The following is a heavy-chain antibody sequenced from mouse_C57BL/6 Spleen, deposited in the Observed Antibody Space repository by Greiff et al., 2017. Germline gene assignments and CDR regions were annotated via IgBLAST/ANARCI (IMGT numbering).Heavy chain of an antibody. CDR1: GFSLTSYA. D-gene: IGHD3-2*02. CDR3: ARNSDSSGYGAFDY. CDR2: IWTGGGT. J-gene: IGHJ2*01. Sequence: VKLVESGPGLVAPSQSLSITCTVSGFSLTSYAISWVRQPPGKGLEWLGVIWTGGGTNYNSALKSRLSISKDNSKSQVFLKMNSLQTDDTARYYCARNSDSSGYGAFDYWGQGTTLTVSS. V-gene: IGHV2-9-1*01.